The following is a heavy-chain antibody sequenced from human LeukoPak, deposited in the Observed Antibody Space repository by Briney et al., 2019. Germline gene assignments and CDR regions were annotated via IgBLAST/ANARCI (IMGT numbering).Heavy chain of an antibody. J-gene: IGHJ5*02. Sequence: SETLSLTCTVSGGSISSSSYYWGWIRQPPGKGLEWIGYIYYSGSTNYNPSLKSRVTISVDTSKNQFSLKLSSVTAADTAVYYCASTYYYDSSGFRFDPWGQGTLVTVSS. CDR2: IYYSGST. CDR1: GGSISSSSYY. CDR3: ASTYYYDSSGFRFDP. V-gene: IGHV4-61*05. D-gene: IGHD3-22*01.